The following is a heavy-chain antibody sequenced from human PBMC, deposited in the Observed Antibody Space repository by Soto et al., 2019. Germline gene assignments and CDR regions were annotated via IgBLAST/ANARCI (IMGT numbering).Heavy chain of an antibody. CDR3: AKSAYIVVVVAVLYSI. CDR2: ISGSGGST. D-gene: IGHD2-15*01. J-gene: IGHJ4*02. CDR1: GFTFSSYA. V-gene: IGHV3-23*01. Sequence: PGGSLRLSCAASGFTFSSYALSWVRQAPGTGLEWVSAISGSGGSTYYADSVKGRFTISRDNSKNTLYLQMNSLRAEDTAVYYCAKSAYIVVVVAVLYSIWGQGTLVTSPQ.